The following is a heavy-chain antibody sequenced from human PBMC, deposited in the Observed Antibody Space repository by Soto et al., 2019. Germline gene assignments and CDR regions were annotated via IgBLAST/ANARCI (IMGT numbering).Heavy chain of an antibody. J-gene: IGHJ5*02. CDR1: GGSISSYY. Sequence: PSETLSLTCTVSGGSISSYYWSWIRQPPGKGLEWIGYIYYSGSTNYNPSLKSRVTISVDTSKNQFSLKLSSVTAADTAVYYCASFVGYCTNGVCFQNWFDPWGQGTLVTVSS. V-gene: IGHV4-59*01. D-gene: IGHD2-8*01. CDR3: ASFVGYCTNGVCFQNWFDP. CDR2: IYYSGST.